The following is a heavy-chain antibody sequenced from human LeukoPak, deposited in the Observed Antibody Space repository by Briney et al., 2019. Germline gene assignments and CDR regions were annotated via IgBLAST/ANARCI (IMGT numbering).Heavy chain of an antibody. CDR2: INHSGST. Sequence: SETLSLTCAVYGGSFSGYYWSWIRQPPGKGLEWIGEINHSGSTNYNPSLKSRVTISVDTSKNQFSLKLSSVTAADTAVYHCARMVAAKLGYWGQGTLVTVSS. D-gene: IGHD6-25*01. J-gene: IGHJ4*02. CDR1: GGSFSGYY. CDR3: ARMVAAKLGY. V-gene: IGHV4-34*01.